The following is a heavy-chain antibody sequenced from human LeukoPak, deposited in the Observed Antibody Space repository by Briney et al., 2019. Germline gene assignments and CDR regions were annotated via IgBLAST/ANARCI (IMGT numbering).Heavy chain of an antibody. J-gene: IGHJ4*02. V-gene: IGHV4-59*01. D-gene: IGHD4-17*01. Sequence: PSETLSLTCTVSGGSISSYYWSWIRQPPGKGLEWIGYIYYSGITNYNPSLKSRVTISVDTSKNQFSLKLSSVTAADTAVYYCARVTVTTGCDYWGQGTLVTVSS. CDR3: ARVTVTTGCDY. CDR1: GGSISSYY. CDR2: IYYSGIT.